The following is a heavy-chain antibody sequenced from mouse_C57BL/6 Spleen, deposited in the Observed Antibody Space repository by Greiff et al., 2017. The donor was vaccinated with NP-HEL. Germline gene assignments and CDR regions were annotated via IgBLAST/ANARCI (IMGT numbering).Heavy chain of an antibody. CDR1: GYTFTSYW. J-gene: IGHJ4*01. CDR3: ARDEYDGGWYGMDY. CDR2: IDPKSGGT. D-gene: IGHD2-4*01. V-gene: IGHV1-72*01. Sequence: QVQLQQPGAELVKPGASVKLSCKASGYTFTSYWMHWVKQRPGRGLEWIGRIDPKSGGTKYNEKFKSKATLTVDKPSSTAYMKLSSMTSEDAAVWYCARDEYDGGWYGMDYWGQGTSVTVSA.